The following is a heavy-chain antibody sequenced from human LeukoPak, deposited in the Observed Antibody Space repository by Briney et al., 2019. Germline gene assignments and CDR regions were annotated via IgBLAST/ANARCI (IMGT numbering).Heavy chain of an antibody. CDR1: GFTFSSYA. J-gene: IGHJ3*02. D-gene: IGHD5-18*01. V-gene: IGHV3-23*01. CDR2: ISGSGGST. Sequence: GGSLRLSCVASGFTFSSYAMSWVRQAPGKGLEWVSAISGSGGSTYYADSVKGRFTISRDNSKNTLYLQMNSLRAEDTAVYYCAKEAAHSYGWRAGAFDIWGQGTMVTVSS. CDR3: AKEAAHSYGWRAGAFDI.